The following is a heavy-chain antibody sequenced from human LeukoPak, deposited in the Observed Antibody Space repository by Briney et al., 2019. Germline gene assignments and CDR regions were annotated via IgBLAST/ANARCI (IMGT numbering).Heavy chain of an antibody. D-gene: IGHD6-13*01. J-gene: IGHJ4*02. CDR2: ISTYNGNT. V-gene: IGHV1-18*01. CDR1: GYTFTSYG. Sequence: ASVKVSCKASGYTFTSYGISWVRQAPGQGIEWMGWISTYNGNTNYAQKLQGRVTMTTDTSTSTDYMELRSLRSDDTAVYYCARDEGYSSSWYLDYWGQGTLVTVSS. CDR3: ARDEGYSSSWYLDY.